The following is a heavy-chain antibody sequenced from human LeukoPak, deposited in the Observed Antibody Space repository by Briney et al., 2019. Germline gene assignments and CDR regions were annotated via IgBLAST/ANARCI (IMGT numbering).Heavy chain of an antibody. CDR3: ARESYYDSSGYPKIDY. CDR2: IYYSGST. Sequence: SETLSLTCTVSGGSISSYYWSWIRQPPGKGLEWIGYIYYSGSTNYNPSLKSRVTISVDTSKNQFSLELSSVTAADTAVYYCARESYYDSSGYPKIDYWGQGTLVTVSS. V-gene: IGHV4-59*01. J-gene: IGHJ4*02. CDR1: GGSISSYY. D-gene: IGHD3-22*01.